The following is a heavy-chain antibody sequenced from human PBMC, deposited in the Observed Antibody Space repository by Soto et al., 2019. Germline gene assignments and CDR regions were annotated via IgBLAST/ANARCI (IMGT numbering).Heavy chain of an antibody. CDR2: IKTTTDGGTT. D-gene: IGHD5-18*01. V-gene: IGHV3-15*01. CDR1: GFTFSNAW. CDR3: TTETHGYRYFDY. J-gene: IGHJ4*02. Sequence: PGGSLRLSCAASGFTFSNAWLSWVRQAPGKGLEWVGHIKTTTDGGTTDYAAPVKGRFTISRDDSQNTLYLQMDSLNTEDTAVYFCTTETHGYRYFDYWGQGTLVTVSS.